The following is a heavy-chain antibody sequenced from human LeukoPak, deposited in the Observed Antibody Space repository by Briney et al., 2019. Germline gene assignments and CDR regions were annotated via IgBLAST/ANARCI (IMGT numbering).Heavy chain of an antibody. CDR3: ASGKTNGYFDYYFDY. V-gene: IGHV3-30*04. Sequence: GESLRLSCAASGFTFSTFAMHWIRQAPGKGLEWVAVTSDDGGKKYFADSVKGRFTISRDNSKNTLYLQMNSLRDEDSAVYYCASGKTNGYFDYYFDYWGQGTLVTVSS. D-gene: IGHD2-8*01. CDR2: TSDDGGKK. J-gene: IGHJ4*02. CDR1: GFTFSTFA.